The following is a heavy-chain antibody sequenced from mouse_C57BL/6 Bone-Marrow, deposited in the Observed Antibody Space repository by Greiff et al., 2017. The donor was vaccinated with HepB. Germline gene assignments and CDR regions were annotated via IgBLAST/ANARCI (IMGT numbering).Heavy chain of an antibody. D-gene: IGHD1-1*01. CDR3: ARDDGSSLAWFAY. Sequence: QVQLKESGPGLVQPSQSLSITCTVSGFSFTSYGVHWVRQSPGKGLEWLGVIWSGGSTDYNAAFISRLSISKDNSKSQVFFKMNSLQADDTAIYYCARDDGSSLAWFAYWGQGTLVTVAA. V-gene: IGHV2-2*01. CDR1: GFSFTSYG. J-gene: IGHJ3*01. CDR2: IWSGGST.